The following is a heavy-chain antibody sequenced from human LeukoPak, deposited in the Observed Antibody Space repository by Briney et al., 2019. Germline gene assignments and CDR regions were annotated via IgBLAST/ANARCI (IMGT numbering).Heavy chain of an antibody. CDR2: ISYDGNNK. J-gene: IGHJ4*02. V-gene: IGHV3-30*04. CDR1: GFSFSNYA. D-gene: IGHD6-13*01. Sequence: PGGSLRLSCATSGFSFSNYAMHWLRQAPGKGLEWVTVISYDGNNKYYADSVKGRFTISRDKSKNSLSVQMNSLSAEDTAVYYCVRQDCYGSKCYLDYWGQGTLVTVSS. CDR3: VRQDCYGSKCYLDY.